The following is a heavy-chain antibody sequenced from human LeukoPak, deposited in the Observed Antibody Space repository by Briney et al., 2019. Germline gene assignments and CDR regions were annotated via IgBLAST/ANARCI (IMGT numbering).Heavy chain of an antibody. Sequence: SETLSLTCTVSGGSISSYYWSWIRQPAGKGLEWIGRIYTSGSTNYNPSLKSRVTMSVDTSKNQFSLKLSSVTAADTAVYYCARHAYSGSYLIPDYWGQGTLVTVSS. J-gene: IGHJ4*02. V-gene: IGHV4-4*07. CDR1: GGSISSYY. CDR2: IYTSGST. D-gene: IGHD1-26*01. CDR3: ARHAYSGSYLIPDY.